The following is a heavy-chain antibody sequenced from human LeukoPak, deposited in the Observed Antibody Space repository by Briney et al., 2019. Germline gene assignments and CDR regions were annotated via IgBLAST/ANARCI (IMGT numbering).Heavy chain of an antibody. CDR2: ISGGGNSI. Sequence: GGSLRLSCAASGLIFSCEAMSWVRQAPGKGLEWVSAISGGGNSIYYADSVRGRFTISRDNSKNTLYLQMNSLRAEDTAVYYCAKMLTVYDRLSGYRALCDYWGQGTLVTVSS. V-gene: IGHV3-23*01. J-gene: IGHJ4*02. D-gene: IGHD3-9*01. CDR1: GLIFSCEA. CDR3: AKMLTVYDRLSGYRALCDY.